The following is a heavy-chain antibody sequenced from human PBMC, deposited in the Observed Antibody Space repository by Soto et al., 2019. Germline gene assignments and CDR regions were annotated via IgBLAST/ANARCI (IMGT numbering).Heavy chain of an antibody. J-gene: IGHJ6*02. CDR2: IYWDDDK. CDR3: IHSRCGGDCLRSYSSHYYYGLDV. Sequence: QITLKESGPTLVKPTQTLTLTCSVSGFSLNTGGLGVGWIRQPPGKALEWLALIYWDDDKRYSPSLRNRLSISKDTSNNRGGFTMTNMDPVDTATYYCIHSRCGGDCLRSYSSHYYYGLDVWGQGTTVTVSS. D-gene: IGHD2-21*02. CDR1: GFSLNTGGLG. V-gene: IGHV2-5*02.